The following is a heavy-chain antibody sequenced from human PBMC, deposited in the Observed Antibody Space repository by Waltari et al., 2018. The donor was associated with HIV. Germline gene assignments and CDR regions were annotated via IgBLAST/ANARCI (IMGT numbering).Heavy chain of an antibody. D-gene: IGHD3-10*01. Sequence: EVQLVESGGGLVQPGGSLRLSCAASGFTFSSYWMSWVRQAPGKGLEWVANIKQDGREKYCVDSVKGRFTISRDNAKNSLYLQMNSLRAEDTAVYYCARDRVTMVRGPGGFDYWGQGTLVTVSS. CDR1: GFTFSSYW. V-gene: IGHV3-7*04. CDR3: ARDRVTMVRGPGGFDY. J-gene: IGHJ4*02. CDR2: IKQDGREK.